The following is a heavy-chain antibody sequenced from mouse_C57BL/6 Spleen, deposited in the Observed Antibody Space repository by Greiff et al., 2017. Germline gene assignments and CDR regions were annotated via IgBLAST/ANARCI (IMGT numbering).Heavy chain of an antibody. CDR3: ARYAYSNYGFDY. D-gene: IGHD2-5*01. Sequence: QVQLKQPGAELVRPGSSVKLSCKASGYTFTSYWMDWVKQRPGQGLEWIGNIYPSDSETHYNQKFKDKATLTVDKSSSTAYMQLSSLTSEDSAVYYCARYAYSNYGFDYWGQGTTLTVSS. CDR2: IYPSDSET. V-gene: IGHV1-61*01. J-gene: IGHJ2*01. CDR1: GYTFTSYW.